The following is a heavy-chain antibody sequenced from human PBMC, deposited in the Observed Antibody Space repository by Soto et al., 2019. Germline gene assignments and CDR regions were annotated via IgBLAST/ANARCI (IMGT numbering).Heavy chain of an antibody. J-gene: IGHJ4*02. CDR1: GFTFSNYW. V-gene: IGHV3-7*04. CDR2: IKHDGSES. Sequence: DVQLVESGGGLVQPGGSLRLSCAASGFTFSNYWMTWVRQAPGKGLEWVANIKHDGSESYYVDSVKGRFTLSRDNAKNSLYLQMNNLRAEDTAVYYCATDVGASWGQGTLVTVSS. D-gene: IGHD1-26*01. CDR3: ATDVGAS.